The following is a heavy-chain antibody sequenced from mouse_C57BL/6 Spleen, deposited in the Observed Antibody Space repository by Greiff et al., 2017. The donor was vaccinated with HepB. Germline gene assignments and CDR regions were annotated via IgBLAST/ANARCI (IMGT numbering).Heavy chain of an antibody. CDR3: ARRITLDY. CDR2: IYPGSGST. Sequence: QVQLQQPGAELVKPGASVKMSCKASGYTFTSYWITWVKQRPGQGLEWIGDIYPGSGSTNYNEKFKSKATLTVATSSSTAYMQLSSLTSEDSAVYYCARRITLDYWGQGTTLTVSS. CDR1: GYTFTSYW. D-gene: IGHD1-1*01. V-gene: IGHV1-55*01. J-gene: IGHJ2*01.